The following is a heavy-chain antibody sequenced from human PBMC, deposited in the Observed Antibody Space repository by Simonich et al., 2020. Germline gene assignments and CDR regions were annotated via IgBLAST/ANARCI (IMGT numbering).Heavy chain of an antibody. D-gene: IGHD1-1*01. CDR1: GGSFSGYY. CDR3: ARHLQLGPFDY. V-gene: IGHV4-34*01. J-gene: IGHJ4*02. CDR2: INQSGST. Sequence: QVQLQQWGAGLLKPSETLSLTCAVYGGSFSGYYWSWIRQPPGKGLEWIGEINQSGSTNNTPSRKSRVTISVDTSKNQFSLKLSSVTAADTAVYYCARHLQLGPFDYWGQGTLVTVSS.